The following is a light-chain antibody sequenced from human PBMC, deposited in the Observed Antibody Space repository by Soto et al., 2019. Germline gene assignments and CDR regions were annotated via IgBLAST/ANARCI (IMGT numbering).Light chain of an antibody. Sequence: QSALTQSPSASGSPGQSVTISCTGTSSDIGGYNYVSWYQQHPGKAPKLMIYEVSNRPSGVSNRFSGSKSGNTASLTISGLQAEDEADYYCNSYTSSSTLDVVFGGGTKLTVL. V-gene: IGLV2-14*01. CDR2: EVS. CDR3: NSYTSSSTLDVV. J-gene: IGLJ2*01. CDR1: SSDIGGYNY.